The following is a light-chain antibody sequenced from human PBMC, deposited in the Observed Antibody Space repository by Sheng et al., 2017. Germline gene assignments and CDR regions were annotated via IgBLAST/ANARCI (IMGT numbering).Light chain of an antibody. V-gene: IGKV1-9*01. CDR1: YDVSGY. Sequence: DVQLTQSPSFLSASVGDSVTITCRASYDVSGYVDWYQQKPGKAPRLLIYSASILQSGVPSRFSGSGSGTEFTLTISNLQPEDFATYYCQQLNGYPITFGGGTKVEDQT. J-gene: IGKJ4*01. CDR3: QQLNGYPIT. CDR2: SAS.